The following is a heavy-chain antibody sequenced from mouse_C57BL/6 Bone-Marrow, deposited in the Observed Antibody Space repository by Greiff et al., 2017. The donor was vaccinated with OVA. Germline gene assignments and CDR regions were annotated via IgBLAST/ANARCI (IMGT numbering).Heavy chain of an antibody. CDR3: ARERIYYGPFAY. CDR2: INPYKGGT. D-gene: IGHD2-1*01. Sequence: VPLQQSGPVLVKPGASVQMSCKASGYTFTDYYLTWVKQSHGKSLEWIGVINPYKGGTSDNQKFKGKATLTVDKSSSTADMERNSLTSEDSAVYYCARERIYYGPFAYWGQGTLVTVSA. J-gene: IGHJ3*01. CDR1: GYTFTDYY. V-gene: IGHV1-19*01.